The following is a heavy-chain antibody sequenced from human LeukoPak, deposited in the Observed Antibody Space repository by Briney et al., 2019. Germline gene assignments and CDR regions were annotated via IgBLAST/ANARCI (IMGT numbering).Heavy chain of an antibody. CDR1: GFTVSSYY. J-gene: IGHJ3*02. CDR3: ARGNDYLEAFDI. Sequence: PGGSLRLSCAASGFTVSSYYMNWVRQAPGKGLEWASVIYSGGSTYYIDSVKGRFTISRHNSRSTLYLQMNSLRGEDTAVYYCARGNDYLEAFDIWGQGTMVTVSS. D-gene: IGHD5-12*01. V-gene: IGHV3-53*04. CDR2: IYSGGST.